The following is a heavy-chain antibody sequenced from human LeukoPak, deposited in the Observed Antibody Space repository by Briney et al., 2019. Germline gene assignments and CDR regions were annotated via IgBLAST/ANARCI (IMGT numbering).Heavy chain of an antibody. CDR3: ARLVSWGSYYFDI. V-gene: IGHV4-59*08. D-gene: IGHD1-26*01. CDR2: IYYSGST. Sequence: SETLSLTGTVSGGSISSYYWSWIRQPPGKGLEWIGYIYYSGSTNYNPSLKSRVTISVDTSKNQFSLKLSSVTAADTAVYYCARLVSWGSYYFDIWGQGTMVTVSS. J-gene: IGHJ3*02. CDR1: GGSISSYY.